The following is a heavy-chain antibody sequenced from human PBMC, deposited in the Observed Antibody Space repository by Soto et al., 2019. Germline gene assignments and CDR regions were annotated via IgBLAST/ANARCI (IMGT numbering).Heavy chain of an antibody. D-gene: IGHD3-9*01. Sequence: ASVKVSCKASGYTFTSYAIHWVRQAPGQRLEWMGWINAGNGNTKYSQKFQGRVTITRDTSASTAYMELSSLRSEDTAVYYCARVGYDILTGYYSVWFDPWGQGTLVTVSS. V-gene: IGHV1-3*01. CDR1: GYTFTSYA. CDR3: ARVGYDILTGYYSVWFDP. CDR2: INAGNGNT. J-gene: IGHJ5*02.